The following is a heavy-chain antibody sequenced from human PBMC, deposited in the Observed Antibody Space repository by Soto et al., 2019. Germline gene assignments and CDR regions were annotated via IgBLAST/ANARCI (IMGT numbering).Heavy chain of an antibody. CDR3: ARIGRCSSTSCFSYYYCMDV. CDR1: GYSFPRSW. D-gene: IGHD2-2*01. V-gene: IGHV5-51*01. CDR2: IYPVDSDT. Sequence: PGDSLKISCKGSGYSFPRSWFRLLRQMPGTGLESMGIIYPVDSDTIYIPSFQGQVTISADKCISTAYLQWSSLKASDTAMYYCARIGRCSSTSCFSYYYCMDVWGQGTTVTVSS. J-gene: IGHJ6*02.